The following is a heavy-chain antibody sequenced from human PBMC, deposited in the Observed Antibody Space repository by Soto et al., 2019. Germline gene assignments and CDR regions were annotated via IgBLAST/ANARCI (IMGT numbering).Heavy chain of an antibody. CDR2: INAGNGNT. J-gene: IGHJ4*02. Sequence: TSVKVSCKASGYTFTGYAMHWVRQAPGQRLEWMGWINAGNGNTKYSQKFQGRVTITRDTSASTAYMELSSLRSEDTAVYYCAIPYYDILTGEAPFDYWGQGTLVTVSS. V-gene: IGHV1-3*01. CDR3: AIPYYDILTGEAPFDY. D-gene: IGHD3-9*01. CDR1: GYTFTGYA.